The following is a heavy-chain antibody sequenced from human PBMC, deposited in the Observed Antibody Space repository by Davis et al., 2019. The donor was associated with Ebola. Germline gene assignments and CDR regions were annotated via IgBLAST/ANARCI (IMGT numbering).Heavy chain of an antibody. Sequence: SVKVSCKASGDTFSNSAFNWVRQAPGQGLEWMGGILPIFGTTNYAQKFQGRVSITADESTSTAYMELSSLRSDDTAVYYCARGRVGEYQLPRDWGQGTLVSVSS. CDR2: ILPIFGTT. J-gene: IGHJ4*02. CDR1: GDTFSNSA. D-gene: IGHD2-2*01. CDR3: ARGRVGEYQLPRD. V-gene: IGHV1-69*13.